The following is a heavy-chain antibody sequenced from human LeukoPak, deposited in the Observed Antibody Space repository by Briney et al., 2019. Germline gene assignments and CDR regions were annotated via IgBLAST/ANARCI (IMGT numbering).Heavy chain of an antibody. D-gene: IGHD3-10*01. CDR2: IYYSGST. J-gene: IGHJ4*02. CDR3: ARGFFYGSGSADY. Sequence: SETLSLTCTVSGVSISGYYWSWIRQPPGKGLEWIGYIYYSGSTNYNPSLKSRVTISVDTSKNQFSLKLSSVTAADTAVYYCARGFFYGSGSADYWGQGTLVTVSS. V-gene: IGHV4-59*01. CDR1: GVSISGYY.